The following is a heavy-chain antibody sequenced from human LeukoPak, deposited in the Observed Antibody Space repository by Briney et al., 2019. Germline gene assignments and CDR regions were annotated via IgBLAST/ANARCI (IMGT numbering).Heavy chain of an antibody. V-gene: IGHV3-33*06. Sequence: GGSLRLSCAASGFTFSSYGMHWVRQAPGKGLEWVAVIWYDGSNKYYADSVKGRFTISRDNSKNTLYLQMNSLRAEDTAVYYCAKDVGSRAPLNDAFDIWGQGTMVTVSS. J-gene: IGHJ3*02. CDR2: IWYDGSNK. CDR3: AKDVGSRAPLNDAFDI. CDR1: GFTFSSYG. D-gene: IGHD2-15*01.